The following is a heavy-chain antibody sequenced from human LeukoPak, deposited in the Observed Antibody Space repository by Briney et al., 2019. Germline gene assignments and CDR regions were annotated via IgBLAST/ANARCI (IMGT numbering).Heavy chain of an antibody. CDR1: GFTFSSYA. CDR2: ISGSGGST. CDR3: AKDIDRLSQYYDFWSGYYPIPLIGAFDI. Sequence: GGSLRLSCAASGFTFSSYAMSWVRQAPGKGLEWVSAISGSGGSTYYADSVKGRFTISRDNSKNTLYLQMNSLRAEDTAVYYCAKDIDRLSQYYDFWSGYYPIPLIGAFDIWGQGTMVTVSS. D-gene: IGHD3-3*01. V-gene: IGHV3-23*01. J-gene: IGHJ3*02.